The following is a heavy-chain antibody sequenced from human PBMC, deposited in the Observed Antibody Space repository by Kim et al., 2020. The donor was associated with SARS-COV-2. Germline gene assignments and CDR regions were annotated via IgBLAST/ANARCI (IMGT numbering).Heavy chain of an antibody. CDR1: GFTFGNYA. V-gene: IGHV3-23*01. D-gene: IGHD3-3*01. Sequence: GGSLRLSCAASGFTFGNYAINWVRQAPGKGLEWVAYIKGGGGGTHYADSVEGQFTISRDNSKNKQYLEMDSLRAEETALYYCGKGSGNYGNDAFDVWGPGKGVTV. CDR3: GKGSGNYGNDAFDV. CDR2: IKGGGGGT. J-gene: IGHJ3*01.